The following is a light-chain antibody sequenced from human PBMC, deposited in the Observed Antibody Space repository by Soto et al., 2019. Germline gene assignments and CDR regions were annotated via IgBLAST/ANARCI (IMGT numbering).Light chain of an antibody. CDR2: EVT. CDR3: SSYAGSNNFV. V-gene: IGLV2-8*01. J-gene: IGLJ1*01. Sequence: QSVLTQPPSASGSPGQSVTISCTGTSSDVGTYKYVSWYQQHPGKAPKLMIYEVTKRPSGVPDRFSGSKSGNTASLTVSGLQAEDEADYYCSSYAGSNNFVFGTGTKETV. CDR1: SSDVGTYKY.